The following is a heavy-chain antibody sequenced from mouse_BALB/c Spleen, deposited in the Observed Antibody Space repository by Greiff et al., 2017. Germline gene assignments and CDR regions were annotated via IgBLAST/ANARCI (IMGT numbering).Heavy chain of an antibody. V-gene: IGHV1-80*01. J-gene: IGHJ4*01. CDR2: IYPGDGDT. D-gene: IGHD1-1*01. CDR1: GYAFSSYW. Sequence: VQLQQSGAELVRPGSSVKISCKASGYAFSSYWMNWVKQRPGQGLEWIGQIYPGDGDTNYNGKFKGKATLTADKSSSTAYMQLSSLTSEDSAVYFCANYGSSYYAMDYWGQGTSVTVSS. CDR3: ANYGSSYYAMDY.